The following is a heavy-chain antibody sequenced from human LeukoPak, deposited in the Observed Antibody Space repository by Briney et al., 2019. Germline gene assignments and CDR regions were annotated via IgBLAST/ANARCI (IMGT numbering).Heavy chain of an antibody. CDR1: GITLSNYG. Sequence: GGSLRLSCAVSGITLSNYGMSGVRQAPGKGREWVAVISDRGGSTNYADSVKGRFTSSRDNPKNTLYLQMNSLRAEDTAVYFCAKRGVVIRVILVGFHKEAYYFDSWGQGALVTVSS. V-gene: IGHV3-23*01. CDR3: AKRGVVIRVILVGFHKEAYYFDS. J-gene: IGHJ4*02. D-gene: IGHD3-22*01. CDR2: ISDRGGST.